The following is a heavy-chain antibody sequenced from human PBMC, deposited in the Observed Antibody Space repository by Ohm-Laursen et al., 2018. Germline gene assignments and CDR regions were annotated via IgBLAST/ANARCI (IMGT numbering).Heavy chain of an antibody. CDR2: IIWNSGNR. CDR1: GFTFDNYA. D-gene: IGHD6-13*01. CDR3: AKGPSSASLDI. J-gene: IGHJ3*02. V-gene: IGHV3-9*01. Sequence: SLRLSCTASGFTFDNYAMHWVRQAPGKGLEWVSGIIWNSGNRAYAGSVMGRFTISRDNAKNSLYLQMNSLRVEDTALYYCAKGPSSASLDIWGQGTMVTVSS.